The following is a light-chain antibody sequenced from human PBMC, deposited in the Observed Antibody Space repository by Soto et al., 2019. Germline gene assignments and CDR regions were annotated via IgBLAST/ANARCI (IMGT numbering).Light chain of an antibody. CDR2: DVT. J-gene: IGLJ1*01. CDR3: CSYTSSSTYV. V-gene: IGLV2-14*01. CDR1: SSDVGAYNY. Sequence: QSVLTQPASVSGSPGQSITISCTGTSSDVGAYNYVSWFQQHPGKAPKLMTYDVTNRPSGVSNRFSGSKSGNTASLTISGLQAEDEADYYCCSYTSSSTYVFGTGTKLTVL.